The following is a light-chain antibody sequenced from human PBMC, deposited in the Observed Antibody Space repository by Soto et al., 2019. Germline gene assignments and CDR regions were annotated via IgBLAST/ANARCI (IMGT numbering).Light chain of an antibody. CDR2: EVS. Sequence: QSVLTQPASVSGSPGQSITISCTGTSSDVGGYNYVSWYQQHPGKAPKLMIFEVSNRPSGVSSRFSGSKSGHTASLTISGLQAEDEADYYCTSYTTSGLSASYVFGGGTKVTVL. V-gene: IGLV2-14*01. CDR1: SSDVGGYNY. J-gene: IGLJ1*01. CDR3: TSYTTSGLSASYV.